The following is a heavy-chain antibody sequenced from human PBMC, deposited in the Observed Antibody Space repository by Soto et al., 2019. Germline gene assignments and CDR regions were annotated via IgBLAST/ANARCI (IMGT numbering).Heavy chain of an antibody. V-gene: IGHV1-18*04. J-gene: IGHJ5*02. CDR2: ISGYNGNT. D-gene: IGHD6-6*01. CDR1: GYTFTTYD. Sequence: ASVKVSCKASGYTFTTYDITWVRQAPGQGLEWMGLISGYNGNTKYAQRLQGSVTLTTDPSTSTAYMELRSLTSDDTAVYYCARDSTARLAWFDXWGQGTPVTVSX. CDR3: ARDSTARLAWFDX.